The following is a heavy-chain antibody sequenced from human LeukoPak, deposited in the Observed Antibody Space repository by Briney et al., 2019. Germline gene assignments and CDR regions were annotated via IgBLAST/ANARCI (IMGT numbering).Heavy chain of an antibody. J-gene: IGHJ4*02. Sequence: PGGSLRLSCAASGFTFDDYAMHWVRQAPGKGLEGVSGISWNSGSIGYADSVKGRFTISRDNAKNSLYLQMNSLRAEDTALYYCAKGRVVRGVTFDYWGQGTLVTVSS. CDR3: AKGRVVRGVTFDY. D-gene: IGHD3-10*01. CDR2: ISWNSGSI. CDR1: GFTFDDYA. V-gene: IGHV3-9*01.